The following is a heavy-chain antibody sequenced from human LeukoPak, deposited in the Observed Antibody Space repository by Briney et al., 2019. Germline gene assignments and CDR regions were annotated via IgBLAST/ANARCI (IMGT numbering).Heavy chain of an antibody. Sequence: SETLSLTCAVSGDSISGSDWWSWVRQSPGKGLEWIGEIYRSERATYSPSLESRVTFSVDRSRNQLSLTLSSLTAADTAVYYCAGSRDYIWDQDYWGQGTLVTVSS. CDR3: AGSRDYIWDQDY. CDR2: IYRSERA. D-gene: IGHD3-16*01. CDR1: GDSISGSDW. J-gene: IGHJ4*02. V-gene: IGHV4-4*02.